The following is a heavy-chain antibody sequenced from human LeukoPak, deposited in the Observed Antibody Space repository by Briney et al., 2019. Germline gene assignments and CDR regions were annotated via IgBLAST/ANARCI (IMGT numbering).Heavy chain of an antibody. CDR3: ASSLRQLLYF. CDR2: IYYSGST. V-gene: IGHV4-39*01. D-gene: IGHD2-2*02. Sequence: PSETLSLTCTVSGGSISSSSYYWGWIRQPPGKGLEWIGSIYYSGSTYYNPSLKSRVTISVDTSKNQFSLKLSSVTAADTAVYYCASSLRQLLYFWGQGTLVTVSS. CDR1: GGSISSSSYY. J-gene: IGHJ4*02.